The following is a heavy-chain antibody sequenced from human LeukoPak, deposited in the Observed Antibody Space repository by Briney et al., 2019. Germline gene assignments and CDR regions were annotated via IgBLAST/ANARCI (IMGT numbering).Heavy chain of an antibody. Sequence: GGSLRLSCAASGFTFSSYWMSWGRQAPGKGLEWVANINQDGSEQYYVDSVKGRFTISRDNTKNSLYLQMNSLRAEDTAVYYCARVGYCSTTSCYWRAFDYWGQGTLVTVSS. CDR1: GFTFSSYW. D-gene: IGHD2-2*01. CDR2: INQDGSEQ. CDR3: ARVGYCSTTSCYWRAFDY. V-gene: IGHV3-7*01. J-gene: IGHJ4*02.